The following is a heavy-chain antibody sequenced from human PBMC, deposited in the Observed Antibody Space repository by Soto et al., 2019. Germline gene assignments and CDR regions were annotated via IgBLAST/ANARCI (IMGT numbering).Heavy chain of an antibody. Sequence: DSVTGCCTPSGSTFTNYDSNWVRQAAGQGLEWMGWINPDSDNTGYAQKFQGRVTMTRDTSISTAYMELNSLRSEDTAVYYCARGRRYCTTTSCYPPALFPYGMDVWGQGTTVNVSS. CDR2: INPDSDNT. V-gene: IGHV1-8*01. CDR3: ARGRRYCTTTSCYPPALFPYGMDV. D-gene: IGHD2-2*01. CDR1: GSTFTNYD. J-gene: IGHJ6*02.